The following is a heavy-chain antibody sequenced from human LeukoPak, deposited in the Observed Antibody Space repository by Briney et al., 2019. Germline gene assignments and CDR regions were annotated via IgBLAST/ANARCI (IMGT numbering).Heavy chain of an antibody. CDR2: INDSGGST. V-gene: IGHV3-23*01. D-gene: IGHD6-19*01. CDR1: GLIFSSYA. CDR3: ARDQSSGWPYYYYYGMDV. Sequence: HPGGSLRLSCAASGLIFSSYAMSWVRQAPGKGLEWVSVINDSGGSTYYADSVKGRFTISRDNSKNTLYLQMNSLRAEDTAVYYCARDQSSGWPYYYYYGMDVWGQGTTVTVSS. J-gene: IGHJ6*02.